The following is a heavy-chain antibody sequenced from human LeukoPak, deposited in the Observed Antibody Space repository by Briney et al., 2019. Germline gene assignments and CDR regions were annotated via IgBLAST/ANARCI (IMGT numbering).Heavy chain of an antibody. CDR2: IWYDGSNK. Sequence: PGGSLRLSCAASGFTFSTYGMHWVRQAPGKGLEWVAVIWYDGSNKYYADSVKGRFTISRDNSKNTLSLQMNSLRAEDTAVYYCARDKVYYYDSSGYSYYWYFDLWGRGTLVTVSS. D-gene: IGHD3-22*01. CDR1: GFTFSTYG. V-gene: IGHV3-33*01. J-gene: IGHJ2*01. CDR3: ARDKVYYYDSSGYSYYWYFDL.